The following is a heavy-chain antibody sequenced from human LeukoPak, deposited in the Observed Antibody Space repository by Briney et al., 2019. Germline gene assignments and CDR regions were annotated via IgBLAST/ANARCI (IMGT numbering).Heavy chain of an antibody. D-gene: IGHD6-19*01. V-gene: IGHV3-23*01. CDR2: ISGSGGST. CDR1: GFTFSSYA. CDR3: AKDRSSSWYHPTDY. J-gene: IGHJ4*02. Sequence: GGSLRLSCAASGFTFSSYAMSWVRQAPGKGLEWDSAISGSGGSTYYADSVKGRFTISRDNSKNTLYLQMNSLRAEDTAVYYCAKDRSSSWYHPTDYWGQGTLVTVSS.